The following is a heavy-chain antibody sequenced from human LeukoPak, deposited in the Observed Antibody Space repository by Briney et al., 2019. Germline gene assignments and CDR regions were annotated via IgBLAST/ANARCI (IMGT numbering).Heavy chain of an antibody. CDR3: AKDLRFDP. Sequence: GGSLRLSCAASGFIFSGYGMHCVRQAPGKGLEWVTFIQDDGSNKYFADSVKGRFTISRDNSKNTLYLQMNSLRAEDTAVYYCAKDLRFDPWGQGTLVTVSS. J-gene: IGHJ5*02. CDR2: IQDDGSNK. CDR1: GFIFSGYG. V-gene: IGHV3-30*02.